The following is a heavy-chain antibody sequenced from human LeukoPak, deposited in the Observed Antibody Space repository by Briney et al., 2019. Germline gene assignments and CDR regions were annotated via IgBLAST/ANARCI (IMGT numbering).Heavy chain of an antibody. J-gene: IGHJ4*02. D-gene: IGHD3-16*02. V-gene: IGHV4-59*12. CDR3: ARNRITFGGVIVIPADFDY. CDR2: IYYSGST. CDR1: GGSISSYY. Sequence: MASETLSLTCTVSGGSISSYYWSWIRQPPGKGLEWIGSIYYSGSTYYNPSLKSRVTISVDTSKNQFSLKLSSVTAADTAVYYCARNRITFGGVIVIPADFDYWGQGTLVTVSS.